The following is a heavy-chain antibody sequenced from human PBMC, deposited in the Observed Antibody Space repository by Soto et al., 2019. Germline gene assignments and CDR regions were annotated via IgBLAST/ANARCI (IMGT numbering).Heavy chain of an antibody. D-gene: IGHD2-2*01. Sequence: SVKVSCKASGGTFRSNAISWVRQAPGQGLEWLGVIIPINDTSNYAEKFQGRVTISADRPTSTAYKELSSLRSEDTAVYYCARGAVRSVMPPRYTTDVWGQGTTVTVS. J-gene: IGHJ6*02. V-gene: IGHV1-69*06. CDR3: ARGAVRSVMPPRYTTDV. CDR2: IIPINDTS. CDR1: GGTFRSNA.